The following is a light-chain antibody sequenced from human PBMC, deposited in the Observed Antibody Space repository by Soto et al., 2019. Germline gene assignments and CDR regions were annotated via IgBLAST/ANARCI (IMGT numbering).Light chain of an antibody. Sequence: EIVLTQPPGTLSLSPGERATLSCRASQSVSSSYLAWYQQKPGQAPRLLIYGASSRATGIPDRFSGSGSGTDFTLTISRLEPEDFAVYYCQQYGSSPKTFGQGTKLESK. J-gene: IGKJ2*01. V-gene: IGKV3-20*01. CDR3: QQYGSSPKT. CDR2: GAS. CDR1: QSVSSSY.